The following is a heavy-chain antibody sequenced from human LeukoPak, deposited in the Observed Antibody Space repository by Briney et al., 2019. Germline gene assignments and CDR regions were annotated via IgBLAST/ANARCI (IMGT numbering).Heavy chain of an antibody. Sequence: PGGSLRLSCAASGFTFSSYGMHWVRQAPGKGLEWVAVISYDGSNKYYADSVKGRFTISRDNAKNSLYLQMNSLRAEDTAVYFCARDGVDSGLYFDTWGQGTLVTVSS. V-gene: IGHV3-30*03. CDR3: ARDGVDSGLYFDT. CDR1: GFTFSSYG. J-gene: IGHJ4*02. D-gene: IGHD3-22*01. CDR2: ISYDGSNK.